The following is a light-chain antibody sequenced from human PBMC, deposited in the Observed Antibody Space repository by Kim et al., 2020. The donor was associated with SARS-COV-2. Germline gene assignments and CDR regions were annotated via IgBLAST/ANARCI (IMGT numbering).Light chain of an antibody. CDR2: AAS. CDR1: QYISNY. CDR3: QQSYSNPPEYT. Sequence: IQMTQSPSSLSASVGDRVTITCRASQYISNYLNWYQQRPGKAPKVLIYAASILQSGVPPRFSGSGSGTDFTLTISSLQPEDFATYYCQQSYSNPPEYTVGQGTKLEIK. J-gene: IGKJ2*01. V-gene: IGKV1-39*01.